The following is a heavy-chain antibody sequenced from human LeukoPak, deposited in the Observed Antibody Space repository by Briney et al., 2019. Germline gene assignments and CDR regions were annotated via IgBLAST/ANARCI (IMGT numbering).Heavy chain of an antibody. Sequence: TTSETLSLTCTVSGGSISSHYWTWIRQPPGKGLEWIGYISYSGNTNYNPSLRSRVTISVDTSKNQFSLKLSSVTAADTAVYYCAREVGATTPSHFDYWGQGTLVTVSS. CDR1: GGSISSHY. J-gene: IGHJ4*02. V-gene: IGHV4-59*11. CDR2: ISYSGNT. CDR3: AREVGATTPSHFDY. D-gene: IGHD1-26*01.